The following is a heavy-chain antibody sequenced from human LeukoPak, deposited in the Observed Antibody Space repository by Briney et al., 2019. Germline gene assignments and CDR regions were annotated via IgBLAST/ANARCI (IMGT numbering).Heavy chain of an antibody. D-gene: IGHD6-19*01. CDR2: IYYSGST. CDR1: GGSISSYY. J-gene: IGHJ3*02. Sequence: SETLSLTCTVSGGSISSYYWSWIRQPPGKGLEWVGYIYYSGSTNYNPSLKSRVTISVDTSKNQFSLKLSSVTAADTAVYYCARGGSSGWNDAFDIWGQGTMVIVSS. CDR3: ARGGSSGWNDAFDI. V-gene: IGHV4-59*01.